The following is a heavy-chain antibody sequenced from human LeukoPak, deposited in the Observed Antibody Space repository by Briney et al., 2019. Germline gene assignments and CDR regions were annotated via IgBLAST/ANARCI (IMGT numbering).Heavy chain of an antibody. CDR1: ALTFTTNS. CDR3: AKPSIPLTYYYDSSGYYERYYFDY. J-gene: IGHJ4*02. V-gene: IGHV3-23*01. D-gene: IGHD3-22*01. CDR2: IIGIVAST. Sequence: PGRSLRLSCALSALTFTTNSMSWVSQAPGEGLGWGSSIIGIVASTYYADSVQGRFTISRENSKNTLYLHMTSLRTEDTAVYYCAKPSIPLTYYYDSSGYYERYYFDYSGQGTLVTVYS.